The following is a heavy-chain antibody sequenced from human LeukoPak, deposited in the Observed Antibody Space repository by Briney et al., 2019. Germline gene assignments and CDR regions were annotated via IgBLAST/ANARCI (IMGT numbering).Heavy chain of an antibody. CDR3: ARDLEMATIAYYYYYGVDV. CDR2: ISYDGSNK. J-gene: IGHJ6*02. Sequence: GGSLRLSCAASGFTFSSYAMHWVRQAPGKGLEWVAVISYDGSNKYYADSVKGRFTISRDNSKNTLYLQMNSLRAEDTAVYYCARDLEMATIAYYYYYGVDVWGQGTTVTVSS. CDR1: GFTFSSYA. D-gene: IGHD5-24*01. V-gene: IGHV3-30-3*01.